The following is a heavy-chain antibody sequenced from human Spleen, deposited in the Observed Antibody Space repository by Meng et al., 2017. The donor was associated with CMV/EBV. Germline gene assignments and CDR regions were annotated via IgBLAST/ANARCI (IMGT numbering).Heavy chain of an antibody. Sequence: ASVKVSCKASGYTFTSYDINWVRQATGQGLEWMGWMNPNSGNTGYAQKFQGRVTITRNTSISTAYMELSSLRSEDTAVYYCARARWWYPNFDYWGQGTLVTVSS. CDR2: MNPNSGNT. V-gene: IGHV1-8*03. D-gene: IGHD2-15*01. CDR1: GYTFTSYD. CDR3: ARARWWYPNFDY. J-gene: IGHJ4*02.